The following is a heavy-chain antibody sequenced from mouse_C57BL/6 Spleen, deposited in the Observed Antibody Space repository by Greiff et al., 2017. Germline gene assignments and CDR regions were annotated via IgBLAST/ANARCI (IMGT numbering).Heavy chain of an antibody. CDR1: GYTFTSYW. Sequence: VQLQQSGTVLARPGASVKMSCKTSGYTFTSYWMHWVKQRPGQGLEWIGAIYPGNSDTSYNQKFKGKAKLTAVTSASTAYMELSSLTNEDSAVYYGTRWGLRGYAMDYWGQGTSVTVSS. V-gene: IGHV1-5*01. J-gene: IGHJ4*01. CDR2: IYPGNSDT. D-gene: IGHD2-4*01. CDR3: TRWGLRGYAMDY.